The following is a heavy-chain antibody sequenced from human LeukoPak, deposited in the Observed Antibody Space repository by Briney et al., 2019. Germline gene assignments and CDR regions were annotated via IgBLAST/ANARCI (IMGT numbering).Heavy chain of an antibody. Sequence: PSETLSLTCTVSGGSISSYYWSWIRQPPGKGLEWIGYIYYSGSTNYNPSLKSRVTISVDTSKNQFSLKLSSVTAADTAVYYCASSNLGVIDWFDPWGQGTLVTVSS. D-gene: IGHD3-10*01. CDR1: GGSISSYY. J-gene: IGHJ5*02. CDR2: IYYSGST. V-gene: IGHV4-59*08. CDR3: ASSNLGVIDWFDP.